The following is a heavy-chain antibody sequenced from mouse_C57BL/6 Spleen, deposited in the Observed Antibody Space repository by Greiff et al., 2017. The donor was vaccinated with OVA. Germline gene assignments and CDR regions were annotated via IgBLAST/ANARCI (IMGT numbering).Heavy chain of an antibody. CDR3: AKGLRGEYYFDC. D-gene: IGHD2-2*01. Sequence: QVQLQQSGAELVRPGASVKMSCKASGYTFTSYHMHWVKQTPRQGLEWIGAIYPGTGDTSYNQKFKGKATLTVDKSSSTAYMQLSSLTSEDSAVYFCAKGLRGEYYFDCWGQGTTLTVSS. J-gene: IGHJ2*01. V-gene: IGHV1-12*01. CDR1: GYTFTSYH. CDR2: IYPGTGDT.